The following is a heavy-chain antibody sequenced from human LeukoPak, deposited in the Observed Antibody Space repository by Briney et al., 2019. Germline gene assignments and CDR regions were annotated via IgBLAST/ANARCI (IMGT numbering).Heavy chain of an antibody. CDR1: GFTFTNSW. J-gene: IGHJ4*02. Sequence: GGSLRLSCAASGFTFTNSWMSWVRQAPGKGLEWLANIKHDGSVENYVDSVKGRFTISRDNAKNSVYLQMSSLRVEDTAVYFCAGTSYYFHYWGQGTLVTVSP. CDR2: IKHDGSVE. V-gene: IGHV3-7*01. CDR3: AGTSYYFHY.